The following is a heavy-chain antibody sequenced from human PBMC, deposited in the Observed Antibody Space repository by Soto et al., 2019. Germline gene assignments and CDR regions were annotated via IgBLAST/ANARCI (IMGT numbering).Heavy chain of an antibody. CDR1: GGSISSYY. D-gene: IGHD2-21*01. Sequence: ASETLSLTCTVSGGSISSYYWSWIRQPPGKGLERIGYIYYSGSTNYNPSLKSRVTISVDTSKNQFSLKLSSVTAADTAVYYCASSSEIVVGSYWGQGTLVTVSS. CDR3: ASSSEIVVGSY. V-gene: IGHV4-59*01. J-gene: IGHJ4*02. CDR2: IYYSGST.